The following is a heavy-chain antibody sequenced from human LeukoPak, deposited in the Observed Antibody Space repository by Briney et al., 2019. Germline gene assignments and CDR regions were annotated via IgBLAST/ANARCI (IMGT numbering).Heavy chain of an antibody. J-gene: IGHJ4*02. D-gene: IGHD3-3*01. V-gene: IGHV3-74*01. Sequence: GGSLRLSCAASGFTFSSYWMHWVRQAPGRGLVWVSRINSDGSSTSYADSVKGRFTISRDNAKNTLYLQMNSLRAEDTAVYYCARDTGEWFYDYWGQGTLVTVSS. CDR1: GFTFSSYW. CDR2: INSDGSST. CDR3: ARDTGEWFYDY.